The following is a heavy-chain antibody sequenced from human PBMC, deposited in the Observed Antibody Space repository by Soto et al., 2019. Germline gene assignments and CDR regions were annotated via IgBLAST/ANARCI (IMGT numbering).Heavy chain of an antibody. CDR1: GLGFSDHW. CDR3: AAWPLRSWYDW. CDR2: IKHDGSVT. Sequence: EVHLVESGGGLVQPGGSLRLSCVASGLGFSDHWMGWVRQAPGTGLQWLGNIKHDGSVTSYADPGRSTFSRDTVKNTAFLQMTRLRADDTADYECAAWPLRSWYDWWGQGTLVTVSS. V-gene: IGHV3-7*05. J-gene: IGHJ4*02. D-gene: IGHD6-13*01.